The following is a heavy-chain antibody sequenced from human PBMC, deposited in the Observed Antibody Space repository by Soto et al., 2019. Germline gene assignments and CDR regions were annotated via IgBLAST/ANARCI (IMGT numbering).Heavy chain of an antibody. Sequence: SQILSHTRTVAGGSIRSGGYYWSCNRQNPGKGLEWIGYIYYSGSTYYNPSLKSRVTISVDTSKNQFSLKLSSVTAADTAVYFCARGRGYSGYQALEYWGQGTLVTVSS. J-gene: IGHJ4*02. CDR3: ARGRGYSGYQALEY. CDR2: IYYSGST. V-gene: IGHV4-31*03. CDR1: GGSIRSGGYY. D-gene: IGHD5-12*01.